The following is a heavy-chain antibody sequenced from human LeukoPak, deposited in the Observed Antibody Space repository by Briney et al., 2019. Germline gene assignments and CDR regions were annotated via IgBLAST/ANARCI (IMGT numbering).Heavy chain of an antibody. J-gene: IGHJ4*02. CDR1: GGSISSGDYY. CDR2: IYYSGST. D-gene: IGHD3-3*01. CDR3: AREGYDFWSGYYEDY. Sequence: SLTLSLTCTVSGGSISSGDYYWSWIRQPPGKGLEWIGYIYYSGSTYYNPSLKSRVTISVDTSKNQFSLKLSSVTAADTAVYYCAREGYDFWSGYYEDYWGQGTLVTVSS. V-gene: IGHV4-30-4*01.